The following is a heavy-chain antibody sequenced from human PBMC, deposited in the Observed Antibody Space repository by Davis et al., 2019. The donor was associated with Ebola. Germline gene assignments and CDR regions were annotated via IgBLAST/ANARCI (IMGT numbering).Heavy chain of an antibody. CDR2: ISGSGGST. CDR3: AKDGILENDQYYYYYYGMDV. CDR1: GFTFSNAW. J-gene: IGHJ6*02. Sequence: GESLKISCAASGFTFSNAWMSWVRQAPGKGLEWVSAISGSGGSTYYADSVKGRFTISRDNSKNTLYLQMNSLRAEDTAVYYCAKDGILENDQYYYYYYGMDVWGQGTTVTVSS. V-gene: IGHV3-23*01. D-gene: IGHD1-1*01.